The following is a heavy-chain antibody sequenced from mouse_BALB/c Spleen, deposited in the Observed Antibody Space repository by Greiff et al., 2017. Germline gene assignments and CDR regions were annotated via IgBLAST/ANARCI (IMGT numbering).Heavy chain of an antibody. CDR3: ARHSVNYYAMDY. CDR2: IWSDGST. D-gene: IGHD2-13*01. V-gene: IGHV2-6-2*01. J-gene: IGHJ4*01. Sequence: VKLMESGPDLVAPSQSLSITCTVSGFSLTSYGVHWVRQPPGKGLEWLVVIWSDGSTTYNSALKSRLSISKDNSKSQVFLKMNSLQTDDTAMYYCARHSVNYYAMDYWGQGTSVTVSS. CDR1: GFSLTSYG.